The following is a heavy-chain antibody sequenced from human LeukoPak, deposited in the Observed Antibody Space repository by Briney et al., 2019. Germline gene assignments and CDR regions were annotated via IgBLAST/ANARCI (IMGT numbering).Heavy chain of an antibody. V-gene: IGHV3-48*02. D-gene: IGHD1-26*01. CDR1: GFAFSSFS. CDR3: ARDLHSGAYTFDY. CDR2: ISGSSSTI. Sequence: GGSLRLSCAASGFAFSSFSMNWVRQAPGKGLEWVSYISGSSSTIHYADSVKGRFTISRDSAKNSLYLQMNSLRDKDTAVYYCARDLHSGAYTFDYWGQGTLVTVSS. J-gene: IGHJ4*02.